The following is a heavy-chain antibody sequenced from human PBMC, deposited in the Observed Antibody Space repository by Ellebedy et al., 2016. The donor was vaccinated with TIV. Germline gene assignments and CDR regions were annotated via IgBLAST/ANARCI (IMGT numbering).Heavy chain of an antibody. Sequence: GSLRLSXAVYVGSFNDYFWTWIRQPPGKGLEWIGEIDHSGSTNSNPSLKSRVTISVDTSKNQFSLKLSSVTAADTAVYYCARVGGDPTYYDILTGRAGSYFDYWGQGALVTVSS. CDR3: ARVGGDPTYYDILTGRAGSYFDY. CDR1: VGSFNDYF. D-gene: IGHD3-9*01. J-gene: IGHJ4*02. CDR2: IDHSGST. V-gene: IGHV4-34*01.